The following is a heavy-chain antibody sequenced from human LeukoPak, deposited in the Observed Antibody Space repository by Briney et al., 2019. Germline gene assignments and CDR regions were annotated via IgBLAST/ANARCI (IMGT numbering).Heavy chain of an antibody. J-gene: IGHJ4*02. CDR1: VYTFINYG. Sequence: GASVKVSCMASVYTFINYGITWVRQAPGQGLEGMGWISAYNSAYNGNTHYAQKLQGRVTMTTDTSTNTGYMELRSLRSDDTAVYYCAREYGSGSYTGIDYWGQGTLVTVSS. CDR3: AREYGSGSYTGIDY. V-gene: IGHV1-18*01. CDR2: ISAYNSAYNGNT. D-gene: IGHD3-10*01.